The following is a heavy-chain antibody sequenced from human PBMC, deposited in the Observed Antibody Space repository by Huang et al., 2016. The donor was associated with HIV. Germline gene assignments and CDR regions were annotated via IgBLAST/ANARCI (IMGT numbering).Heavy chain of an antibody. D-gene: IGHD2-2*01. J-gene: IGHJ4*02. CDR2: IIPIVGTT. Sequence: QVQLVQSGAEVKKPVSSVKVSCKASGGSLSNHVFSWVRQGPGQGLEWMGGIIPIVGTTNYAQKFQGRGTSTADESTGTAYLELSSLRSEDTAVYFCARESNIVVVPHTIKFFDYWGQGTLVTVSS. V-gene: IGHV1-69*01. CDR3: ARESNIVVVPHTIKFFDY. CDR1: GGSLSNHV.